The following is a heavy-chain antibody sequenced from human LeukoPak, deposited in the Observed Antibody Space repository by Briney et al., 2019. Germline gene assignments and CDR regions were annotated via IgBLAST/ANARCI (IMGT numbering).Heavy chain of an antibody. Sequence: SETLSLTCTVSGGSISSSSYYWGWIRQPPGKGLEWIGSIYYSGSTYYNPSLKSRVTISVDTSKNQFSLKLSSVTAADTAVYYCTRGYSSSWYSPGWFDPWGQGTLVTVSS. CDR1: GGSISSSSYY. D-gene: IGHD6-13*01. CDR2: IYYSGST. CDR3: TRGYSSSWYSPGWFDP. V-gene: IGHV4-39*01. J-gene: IGHJ5*02.